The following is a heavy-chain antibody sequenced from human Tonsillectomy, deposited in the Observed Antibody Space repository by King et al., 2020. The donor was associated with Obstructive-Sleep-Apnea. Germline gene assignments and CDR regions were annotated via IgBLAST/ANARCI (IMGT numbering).Heavy chain of an antibody. CDR3: AKDKDSIAY. V-gene: IGHV3-30*02. CDR2: IGYGGSNE. CDR1: G. J-gene: IGHJ4*02. Sequence: GVDGGRRAPGRGLEGGGFIGYGGSNEYYADSVKGRFTISRDNSKDTVYLQMNNLRAEDTAVYYCAKDKDSIAYWGQGTLVTVSS. D-gene: IGHD6-13*01.